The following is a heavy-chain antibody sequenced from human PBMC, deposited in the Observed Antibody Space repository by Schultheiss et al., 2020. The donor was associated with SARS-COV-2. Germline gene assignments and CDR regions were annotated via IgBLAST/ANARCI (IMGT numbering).Heavy chain of an antibody. Sequence: GGSLRLSCAVSGFTFSSYDMHWVRQATGKGLEWVSAIGTAGDTYYPGSVKGRFTISRDNSKNTLYLQMNSLRAEDTAVYYCARDLGAARGHYYGMDVWGQGTTVTVSS. CDR2: IGTAGDT. J-gene: IGHJ6*02. V-gene: IGHV3-13*01. CDR1: GFTFSSYD. D-gene: IGHD6-13*01. CDR3: ARDLGAARGHYYGMDV.